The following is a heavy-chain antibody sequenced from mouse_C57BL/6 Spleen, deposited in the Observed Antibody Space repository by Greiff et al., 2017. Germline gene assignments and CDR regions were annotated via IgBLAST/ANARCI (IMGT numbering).Heavy chain of an antibody. CDR3: ARWPDYDYGGAY. J-gene: IGHJ3*01. CDR2: IDPSDSYT. D-gene: IGHD2-4*01. V-gene: IGHV1-69*01. CDR1: GYTFTSYW. Sequence: QVQLQQPGAELVMPGASVKLSCKASGYTFTSYWMHWVKQRPGQGLEWIGEIDPSDSYTNYNPKFQGKSTLTVDKSSSTAYMQLSSLTSEDSAVYYCARWPDYDYGGAYWGQGTLVTVSA.